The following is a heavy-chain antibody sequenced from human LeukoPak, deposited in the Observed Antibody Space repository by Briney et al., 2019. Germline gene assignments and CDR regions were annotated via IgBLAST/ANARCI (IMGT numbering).Heavy chain of an antibody. CDR2: IYYSGST. V-gene: IGHV4-31*08. CDR1: GGSISSGGYY. CDR3: GASGFNWFDP. Sequence: SETLSLTCTVSGGSISSGGYYWSWIRQHPGKGLEWIGYIYYSGSTYYNPSLKSRVTISVDTSKNQFSLKLSSVTAADTAVYYCGASGFNWFDPWGQGTLVTVSS. J-gene: IGHJ5*02. D-gene: IGHD1-26*01.